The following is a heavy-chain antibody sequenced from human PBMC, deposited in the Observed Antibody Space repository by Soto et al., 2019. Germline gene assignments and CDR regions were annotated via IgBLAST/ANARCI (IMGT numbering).Heavy chain of an antibody. CDR2: INPSSGDT. J-gene: IGHJ5*02. D-gene: IGHD3-3*01. CDR1: GFTLTNYY. CDR3: ARRLLGGPWDWWFDP. V-gene: IGHV1-46*01. Sequence: QVQLVHSGAEVVKPGASVRVSCKASGFTLTNYYIHWLRQTPGQGLEWMGIINPSSGDTHYAQKFQGSVTMTMDTSTSTVYLEVSGLRPEDTSLYYCARRLLGGPWDWWFDPWGQGTLVTVSA.